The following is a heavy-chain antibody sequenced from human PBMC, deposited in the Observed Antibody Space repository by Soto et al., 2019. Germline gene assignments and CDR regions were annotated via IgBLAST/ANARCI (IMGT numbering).Heavy chain of an antibody. Sequence: QVQLVQSGAEVQEPGASVKVSCKASGYTFTNYYIHWVRQAPGQGLEWMGILNPSGGSTKYAQKVQGRVNLTRDTSTSTVYMELSSLRSEDTAVYYCARLLVPYCGGDCFSGFDYWGQGTLVTVSS. V-gene: IGHV1-46*01. D-gene: IGHD2-21*02. J-gene: IGHJ4*02. CDR2: LNPSGGST. CDR1: GYTFTNYY. CDR3: ARLLVPYCGGDCFSGFDY.